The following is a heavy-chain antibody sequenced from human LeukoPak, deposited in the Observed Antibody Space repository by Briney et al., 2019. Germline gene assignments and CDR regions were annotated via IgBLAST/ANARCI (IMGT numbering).Heavy chain of an antibody. V-gene: IGHV1-46*01. CDR3: ARAERIPGAFDI. J-gene: IGHJ3*02. CDR2: INPSGGSA. CDR1: GYTFTSYY. Sequence: GASVKVSCKASGYTFTSYYMHWVRQAPGQGLEWMGIINPSGGSASYAQKFQGRVTMTRDTSTSTVYMELSSLRSEDTAVYYCARAERIPGAFDIWGQGTMVTVSS. D-gene: IGHD2-15*01.